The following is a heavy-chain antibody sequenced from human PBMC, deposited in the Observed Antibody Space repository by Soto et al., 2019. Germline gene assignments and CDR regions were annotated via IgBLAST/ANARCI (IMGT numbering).Heavy chain of an antibody. CDR3: ARDDSGFSDSHYIGYFIY. CDR2: INAGNGNT. CDR1: GYTFTSYA. V-gene: IGHV1-3*01. J-gene: IGHJ4*02. D-gene: IGHD1-26*01. Sequence: GASVKVSCKASGYTFTSYAMHWVRQAPGQRLEWMGWINAGNGNTKYSQNFQGRVTITRDTSASTAYMELSSLRSEDTAVYYCARDDSGFSDSHYIGYFIYWSQGALVTVFS.